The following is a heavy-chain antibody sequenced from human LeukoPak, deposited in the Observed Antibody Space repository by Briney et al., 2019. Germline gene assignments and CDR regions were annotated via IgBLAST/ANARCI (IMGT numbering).Heavy chain of an antibody. J-gene: IGHJ4*02. V-gene: IGHV1-18*01. D-gene: IGHD6-19*01. CDR1: GYTFTSYG. Sequence: ASVKVSCKASGYTFTSYGISWVRQAPGQGLEWMRWISAYNGNTNYAQKLQGRVTMTTDTSTSTAYMELRSLRSDDTAVYYCATRPYSSGWYYFDYWGQGTLVTVSS. CDR2: ISAYNGNT. CDR3: ATRPYSSGWYYFDY.